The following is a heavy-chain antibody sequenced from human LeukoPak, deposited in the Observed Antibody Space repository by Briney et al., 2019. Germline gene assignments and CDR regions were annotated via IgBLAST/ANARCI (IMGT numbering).Heavy chain of an antibody. Sequence: SETLSLTCTVSGGSVNSYYWSWIRQPPGKGLEWIGYIHYTGSTNYNPSLKSRVTISVDTSKNQFSLNLNSVTAADTAVYYCARIVPYNYGYVDYWGQGTLVTVSS. V-gene: IGHV4-59*08. CDR2: IHYTGST. CDR1: GGSVNSYY. CDR3: ARIVPYNYGYVDY. D-gene: IGHD5-18*01. J-gene: IGHJ4*02.